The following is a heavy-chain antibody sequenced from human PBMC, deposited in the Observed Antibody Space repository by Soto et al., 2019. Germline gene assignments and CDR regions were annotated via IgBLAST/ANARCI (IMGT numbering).Heavy chain of an antibody. D-gene: IGHD4-17*01. CDR1: GFTFSTYA. J-gene: IGHJ3*01. V-gene: IGHV3-23*01. Sequence: HPGGSLRLSCAASGFTFSTYAMSWVRQAPGKGLEWVSAISAGGGSTYYADSVNGRFTISRDSSINMLYLQMNSLRTEDTAVYYCAHPRGYGVFDAYDFWGQGAMVTVSS. CDR2: ISAGGGST. CDR3: AHPRGYGVFDAYDF.